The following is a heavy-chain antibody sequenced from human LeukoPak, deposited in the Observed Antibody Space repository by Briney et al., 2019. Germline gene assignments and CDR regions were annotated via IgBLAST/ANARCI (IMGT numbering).Heavy chain of an antibody. J-gene: IGHJ5*02. V-gene: IGHV3-53*01. CDR1: GFTVSSNS. Sequence: PPGGSLRLSCTVSGFTVSSNSMSWVRQAPGKGLEWVSFIHSDNTHYSDSVKGRFTISRDNSKNTLYLQMNSLRAEDTAVYYCARDRIVGATSGNWFDPWGQGTLVTVSS. CDR3: ARDRIVGATSGNWFDP. CDR2: IHSDNT. D-gene: IGHD1-26*01.